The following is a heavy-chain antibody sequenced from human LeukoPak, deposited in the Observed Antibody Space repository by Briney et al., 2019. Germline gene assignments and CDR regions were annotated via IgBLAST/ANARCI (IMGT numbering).Heavy chain of an antibody. CDR2: MNPNSGNT. CDR3: AREDYYDSGSFDP. Sequence: ASVKVSCKASGYTFTSYDINWVRQATGQGLEWMGWMNPNSGNTAYAQKFQGRVTMTRNTSISTAYMELSSLRSEDTAVYYCAREDYYDSGSFDPWGQGTLVTVSS. CDR1: GYTFTSYD. V-gene: IGHV1-8*01. D-gene: IGHD3-22*01. J-gene: IGHJ5*02.